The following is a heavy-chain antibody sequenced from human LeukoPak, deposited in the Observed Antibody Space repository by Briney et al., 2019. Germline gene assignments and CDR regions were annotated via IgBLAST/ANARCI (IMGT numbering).Heavy chain of an antibody. CDR3: AKVDGYSSSWYSGAFDI. Sequence: GGSLRLSCAASGFTFSSYEMNWVRQAPGKGLEWVSYISSSGSTIYYADSVKGRFTISRDNAKNSLYLQMNSLRAEDTAVYYCAKVDGYSSSWYSGAFDIWGQGTMVTVSS. V-gene: IGHV3-48*03. J-gene: IGHJ3*02. D-gene: IGHD6-13*01. CDR2: ISSSGSTI. CDR1: GFTFSSYE.